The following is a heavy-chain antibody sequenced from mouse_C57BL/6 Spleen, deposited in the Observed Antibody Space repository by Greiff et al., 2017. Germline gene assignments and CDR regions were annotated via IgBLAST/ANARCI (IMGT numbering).Heavy chain of an antibody. J-gene: IGHJ2*01. CDR1: GYTFTSYW. CDR3: ARGEGRFDY. D-gene: IGHD3-3*01. CDR2: IHPNSGST. Sequence: QVQLQQPGAELVKPGASVKLSCKASGYTFTSYWMHWVKQRPGQGLEWIGMIHPNSGSTNYNEKFKGKATLTVDKSSSTAYMQLSSLTSEDSAVYYGARGEGRFDYWGQGTTLTVSS. V-gene: IGHV1-64*01.